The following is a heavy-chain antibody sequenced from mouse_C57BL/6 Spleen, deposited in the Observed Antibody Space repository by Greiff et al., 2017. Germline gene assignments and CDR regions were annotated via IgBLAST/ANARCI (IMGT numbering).Heavy chain of an antibody. Sequence: VKLMESGAELAKPGASVKLSCKASGYTFTSYWMHWVKQRPGQGLEWIGYINPSSGYTKYNQKFKDKATLTADKSSSTAYMQLSSLTYEDSAVYYCARGYYGSSYGFAYWGQGTLVTVSA. D-gene: IGHD1-1*01. J-gene: IGHJ3*01. CDR1: GYTFTSYW. CDR2: INPSSGYT. V-gene: IGHV1-7*01. CDR3: ARGYYGSSYGFAY.